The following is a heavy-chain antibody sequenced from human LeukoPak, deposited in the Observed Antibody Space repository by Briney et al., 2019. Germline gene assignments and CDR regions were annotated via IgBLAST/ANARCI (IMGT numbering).Heavy chain of an antibody. J-gene: IGHJ5*02. CDR2: INTKSGRT. Sequence: ASVKVSCKTSGYSFTDYYIHWVRQAPGQGREWMGWINTKSGRTSSARKFQGRVTMTRDPSITTVYMDMAWLTSDDTAIYFCARADFIDAGPYLIGPWGQGTLVTVSS. D-gene: IGHD3-3*01. CDR3: ARADFIDAGPYLIGP. CDR1: GYSFTDYY. V-gene: IGHV1-2*02.